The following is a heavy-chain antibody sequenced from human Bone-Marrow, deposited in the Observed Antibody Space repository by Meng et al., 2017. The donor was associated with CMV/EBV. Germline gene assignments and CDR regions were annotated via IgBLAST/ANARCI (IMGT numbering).Heavy chain of an antibody. CDR2: IYYSGST. Sequence: GSLRLSSTVSGGSISSSSYYWGWIRQPPGKGLEWIGSIYYSGSTYYNPSLKSRVTISVDTSKNQFSLKLSSVTAADTAVYYCARDSSTSSRRAGYYYGMGVWGPGTTVTVSS. V-gene: IGHV4-39*07. D-gene: IGHD2-2*01. CDR3: ARDSSTSSRRAGYYYGMGV. J-gene: IGHJ6*02. CDR1: GGSISSSSYY.